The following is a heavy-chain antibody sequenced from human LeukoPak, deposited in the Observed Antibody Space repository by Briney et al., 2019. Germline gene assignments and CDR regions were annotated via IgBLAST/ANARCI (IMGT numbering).Heavy chain of an antibody. V-gene: IGHV3-74*01. J-gene: IGHJ4*02. CDR2: INTDGSST. CDR3: ARESPEYSSSWDY. D-gene: IGHD6-6*01. CDR1: GFTFSSYW. Sequence: GGSLRLSCAASGFTFSSYWMSWVRQAPGKGLVWVSRINTDGSSTSYADSVKGRFTISRDNAKNTLYLQMNSLRAEDTAVYYCARESPEYSSSWDYWGQGTLVTVSS.